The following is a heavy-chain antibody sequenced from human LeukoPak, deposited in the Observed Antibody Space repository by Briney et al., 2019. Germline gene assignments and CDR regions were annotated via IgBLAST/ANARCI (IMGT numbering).Heavy chain of an antibody. CDR2: IKPDGSAS. CDR3: VRDSGSH. CDR1: GFTFSSYW. Sequence: GGSLRLSCAASGFTFSSYWMTWVRQAPGKGLEWVGNIKPDGSASYYVDSVKGRFTISRDNANNSLYLQMNTLRAEDTAVYYCVRDSGSHWGQGTLVTVSS. V-gene: IGHV3-7*05. D-gene: IGHD1-26*01. J-gene: IGHJ4*02.